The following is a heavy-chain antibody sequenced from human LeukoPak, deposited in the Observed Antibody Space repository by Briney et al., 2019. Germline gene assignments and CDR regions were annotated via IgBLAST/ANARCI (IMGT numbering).Heavy chain of an antibody. J-gene: IGHJ4*02. CDR2: IKQDGSEK. V-gene: IGHV3-7*01. CDR1: GFTFSSYW. CDR3: ARDHGSGYSGVYNY. D-gene: IGHD5-12*01. Sequence: QPGGSLRLSCAASGFTFSSYWMSWVRQAPGKGLEWVANIKQDGSEKYYVDSVKGRFTISRDNAKNSLYLQMNSLRAEDTAVYYCARDHGSGYSGVYNYWGQGILVTVSS.